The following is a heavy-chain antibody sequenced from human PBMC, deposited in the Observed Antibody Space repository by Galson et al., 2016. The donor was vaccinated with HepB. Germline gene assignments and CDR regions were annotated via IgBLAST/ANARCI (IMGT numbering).Heavy chain of an antibody. D-gene: IGHD5-24*01. V-gene: IGHV5-51*01. CDR3: ARVQRAYGDGYKSFDY. J-gene: IGHJ4*02. CDR2: IYPGDSQT. CDR1: GYSFSTYW. Sequence: QSGAEVKKPGESLKISCKVSGYSFSTYWIGWVRQVPGIGLEWMGVIYPGDSQTRYTPSFQGQVTISTDTSSGIAYLQWSSLKASDTAIYYRARVQRAYGDGYKSFDYWGQGTLVTVSS.